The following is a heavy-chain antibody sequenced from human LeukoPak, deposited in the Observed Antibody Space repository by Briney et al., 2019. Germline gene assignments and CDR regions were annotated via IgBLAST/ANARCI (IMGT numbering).Heavy chain of an antibody. CDR2: IIPIFGTA. J-gene: IGHJ1*01. Sequence: GASVKVSCKASGGTFSSYAISWVRQAPGQGLEWMGGIIPIFGTANYAQKFQGRVTITADKSTSTAYMELRSLRSDDTAVYYCARSYYYDSSGYGYEYFQHWGQGTLVTVSS. CDR1: GGTFSSYA. V-gene: IGHV1-69*06. CDR3: ARSYYYDSSGYGYEYFQH. D-gene: IGHD3-22*01.